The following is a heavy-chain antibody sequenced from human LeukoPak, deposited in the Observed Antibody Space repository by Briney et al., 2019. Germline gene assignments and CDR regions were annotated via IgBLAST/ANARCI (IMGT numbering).Heavy chain of an antibody. CDR1: GVTFSRYS. J-gene: IGHJ4*02. V-gene: IGHV3-21*01. Sequence: GGALRLSCAASGVTFSRYSMNWVRQAPGEGVERVSSISSSSSYIYYADSVKGRFTISRDNAKNSLYLQMNSLRAEDTAVYYCARGYLAATVVTPFDYWGQGTLVTVSS. CDR3: ARGYLAATVVTPFDY. CDR2: ISSSSSYI. D-gene: IGHD4-23*01.